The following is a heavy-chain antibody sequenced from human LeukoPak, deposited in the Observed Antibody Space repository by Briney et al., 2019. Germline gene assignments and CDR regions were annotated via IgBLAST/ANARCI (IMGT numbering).Heavy chain of an antibody. CDR3: AELGITMIGGV. CDR1: GFTFSDYF. Sequence: GGSLRLSCVASGFTFSDYFMSWIRQSPGKGLEWISYISRTGNTIYYADSVKGRFSISRDNAKNSISLEMNSLRAEDTAVYYCAELGITMIGGVWGKGTTVTISS. CDR2: ISRTGNTI. J-gene: IGHJ6*04. V-gene: IGHV3-11*04. D-gene: IGHD3-10*02.